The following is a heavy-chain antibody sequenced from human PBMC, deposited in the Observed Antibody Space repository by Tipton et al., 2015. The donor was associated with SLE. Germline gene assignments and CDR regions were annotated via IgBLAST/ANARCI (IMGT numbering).Heavy chain of an antibody. V-gene: IGHV4-39*07. CDR2: FYHGGNT. D-gene: IGHD3-22*01. CDR1: GGSISSSSYY. Sequence: LSLTCTVSGGSISSSSYYWGWIRQPPGKGLEWIGCFYHGGNTYYNPSLKSRATISVDTSKNQFSLKLSSVTAADTAVYYCARVPRTFYYDYSGHFDYWGPGTLVTVSS. J-gene: IGHJ4*02. CDR3: ARVPRTFYYDYSGHFDY.